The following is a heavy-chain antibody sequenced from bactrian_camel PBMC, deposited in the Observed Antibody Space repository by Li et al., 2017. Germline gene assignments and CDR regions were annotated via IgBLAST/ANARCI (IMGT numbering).Heavy chain of an antibody. D-gene: IGHD7*01. CDR1: GFTFSLNA. J-gene: IGHJ4*01. CDR3: TKDSTDGGWASTY. CDR2: ISGDSGRT. V-gene: IGHV3S40*01. Sequence: DVQLVESGGGLVRPGGSLRLSCAASGFTFSLNAMSWVRQAPGKGLEWVSLISGDSGRTYYADSVKGRFTISRDNAKNTLYLHLNSLKTEDTAMYYCTKDSTDGGWASTYWGQGTQVTVS.